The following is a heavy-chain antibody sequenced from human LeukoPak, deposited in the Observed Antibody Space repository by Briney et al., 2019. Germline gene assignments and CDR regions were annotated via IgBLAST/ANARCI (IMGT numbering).Heavy chain of an antibody. V-gene: IGHV1-18*01. Sequence: ASVKVSCKASGYTFTSYDINWVRQATGQGLEWMGWISAYDGNTNYAQKLQGRVTMTTDTSTSTAYMELRSLRSDDTAVYYCARALAGYSSGWYSPNNWFDPWGQGTLVTVSS. CDR1: GYTFTSYD. CDR3: ARALAGYSSGWYSPNNWFDP. J-gene: IGHJ5*02. CDR2: ISAYDGNT. D-gene: IGHD6-19*01.